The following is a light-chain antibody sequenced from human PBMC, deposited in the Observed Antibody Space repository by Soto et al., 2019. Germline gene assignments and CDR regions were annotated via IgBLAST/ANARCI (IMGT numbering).Light chain of an antibody. CDR1: QAISSY. CDR2: AAS. Sequence: DIELTQAPSFVSASAGGRVSITCGASQAISSYLASYQHKPGRAPQLLIYAASTLQSAVPSRFSGSGSGTESTPTITSLQPQDFATYYCQQLNSFPITCGQGTRLEIK. CDR3: QQLNSFPIT. J-gene: IGKJ5*01. V-gene: IGKV1-9*01.